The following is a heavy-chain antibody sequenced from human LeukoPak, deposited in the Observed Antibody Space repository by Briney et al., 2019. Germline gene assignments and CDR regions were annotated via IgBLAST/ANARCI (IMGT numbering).Heavy chain of an antibody. D-gene: IGHD2-2*01. J-gene: IGHJ3*02. Sequence: GGSLRLSCAASGFSFSYFWMSWVRQAPGKGLEWVANIKQDGSETYYVASAKGRFTISRDNAKNSLYLQMNSLRAEDTAVYYCARDSVSCRGCAFDIWGQGTIITVS. CDR2: IKQDGSET. CDR3: ARDSVSCRGCAFDI. CDR1: GFSFSYFW. V-gene: IGHV3-7*01.